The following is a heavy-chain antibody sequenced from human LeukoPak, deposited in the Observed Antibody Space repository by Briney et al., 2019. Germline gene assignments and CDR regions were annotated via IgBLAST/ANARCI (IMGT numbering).Heavy chain of an antibody. CDR1: GEPFSGYY. V-gene: IGHV4-34*01. Sequence: SETLSLTCAVYGEPFSGYYWSWIRQPPGKGLEWIGEINHSGSTNYNPSLKSRVTISVDTSKNQFSLKLSSVAAADTAVYYCARTVPASALDYWGQGTLVTVSS. CDR3: ARTVPASALDY. CDR2: INHSGST. J-gene: IGHJ4*02.